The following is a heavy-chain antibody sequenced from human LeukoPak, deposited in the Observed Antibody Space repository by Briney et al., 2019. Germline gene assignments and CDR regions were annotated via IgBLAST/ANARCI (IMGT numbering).Heavy chain of an antibody. CDR1: GGSFSGYY. CDR2: INHSGST. CDR3: ASVGSSSYYYYMDV. Sequence: KPSETLSLTCAVYGGSFSGYYWSWIRQPPGKGLEWIGEINHSGSTNYNPSLKSRVTISVDTSKNQFSLKLSSVTAADTAVYYCASVGSSSYYYYMDVWGKGTTVTVSS. J-gene: IGHJ6*03. D-gene: IGHD6-6*01. V-gene: IGHV4-34*01.